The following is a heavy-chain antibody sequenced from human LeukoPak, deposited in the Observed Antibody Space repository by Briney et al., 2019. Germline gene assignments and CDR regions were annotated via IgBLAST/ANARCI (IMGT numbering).Heavy chain of an antibody. CDR3: ARALQPGVYAFDI. CDR2: IYYSGST. V-gene: IGHV4-59*01. J-gene: IGHJ3*02. CDR1: GVSISSYY. D-gene: IGHD6-13*01. Sequence: PSETLSLTRTVSGVSISSYYWTWIRQPPGEGLEWIGYIYYSGSTNCNPSLKSRVTISVDTSKNQFSLKLSSVTAADTAVYYCARALQPGVYAFDIWGQGTMVTVSS.